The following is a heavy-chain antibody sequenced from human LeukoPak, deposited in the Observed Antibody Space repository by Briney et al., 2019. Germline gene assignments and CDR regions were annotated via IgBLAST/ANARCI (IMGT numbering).Heavy chain of an antibody. Sequence: SETLSLTCSVSGGSVSSYYWSWIRQPAGKGLEWIGRIYTSGSTNYNPSLKSRVTMSVDTSKNQFSLKLSSVTAADTAVYYCARENYDFWSGYLIPYYYYYMDVWGKGTTVTVSS. J-gene: IGHJ6*03. CDR1: GGSVSSYY. V-gene: IGHV4-4*07. CDR2: IYTSGST. CDR3: ARENYDFWSGYLIPYYYYYMDV. D-gene: IGHD3-3*01.